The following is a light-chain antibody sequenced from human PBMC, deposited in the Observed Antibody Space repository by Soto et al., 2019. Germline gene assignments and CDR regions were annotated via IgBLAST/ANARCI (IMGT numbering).Light chain of an antibody. CDR1: QTVSSY. V-gene: IGKV3-11*01. CDR3: QQYGSSGT. J-gene: IGKJ1*01. Sequence: EIVLTQSPATLSLSPGERATLSCRASQTVSSYLAWYQQKPGQAPRLLIYDASNRATGIPARFSGSGSGTDFTLTISRLEPEDFAEYYCQQYGSSGTFGQGTKVDNK. CDR2: DAS.